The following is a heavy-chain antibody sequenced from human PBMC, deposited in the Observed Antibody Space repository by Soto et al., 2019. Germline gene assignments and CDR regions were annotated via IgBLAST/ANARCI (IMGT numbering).Heavy chain of an antibody. D-gene: IGHD6-19*01. J-gene: IGHJ4*02. CDR1: GFTFVDYA. Sequence: SLRLSCAASGFTFVDYAMHCFREAAVKGLGWVSAISWNSGSIDYADSVKGRFTISRDNAKNSLYLQMNSLRAEDTALYYCAKSHTTSGWYVTTDYWGQGTRVTVSS. CDR3: AKSHTTSGWYVTTDY. CDR2: ISWNSGSI. V-gene: IGHV3-9*01.